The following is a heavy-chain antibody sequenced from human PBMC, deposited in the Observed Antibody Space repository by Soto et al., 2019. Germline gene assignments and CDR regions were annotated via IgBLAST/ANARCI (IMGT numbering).Heavy chain of an antibody. J-gene: IGHJ4*02. CDR2: MNPNSGNT. CDR1: GYTFTGYA. Sequence: ASVKVSCKASGYTFTGYAMHWVRQAPGQRLEWMGWMNPNSGNTGYAQKFQGRVTMTRNTSISTAYMELSSLRSEDTAVYYCARAGESYVFDYWSQGTLVTVSS. CDR3: ARAGESYVFDY. V-gene: IGHV1-8*02. D-gene: IGHD1-26*01.